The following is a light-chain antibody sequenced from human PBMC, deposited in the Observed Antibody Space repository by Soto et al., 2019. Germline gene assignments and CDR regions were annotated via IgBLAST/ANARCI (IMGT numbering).Light chain of an antibody. J-gene: IGLJ2*01. CDR3: SSSTSSSTVI. CDR2: DVT. CDR1: SSDVGGFNY. V-gene: IGLV2-14*01. Sequence: QSVLTQPASVSGSPGQSIAISCTGTSSDVGGFNYVSWYQQYPGKAPKLMIYDVTHRPSGVSSRFSGSKSGNTASLIISGLQAEDEADYHCSSSTSSSTVIFGGGTQLTVL.